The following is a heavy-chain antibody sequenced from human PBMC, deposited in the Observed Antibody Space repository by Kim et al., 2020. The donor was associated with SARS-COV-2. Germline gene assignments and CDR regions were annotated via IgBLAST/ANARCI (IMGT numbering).Heavy chain of an antibody. V-gene: IGHV3-53*01. CDR3: AREGSDSYYGYYYYYGMDV. CDR1: GFTVSRNY. D-gene: IGHD1-26*01. Sequence: GGSLRLSCAASGFTVSRNYMSWVRQAPGKGLEWLSVTNNIGSGGDTYYADSVKGRFTISRDISKNTLYLQMNSLRAEDTAVYYCAREGSDSYYGYYYYYGMDVWGQGTTVTVSS. J-gene: IGHJ6*02. CDR2: TNNIGSGGDT.